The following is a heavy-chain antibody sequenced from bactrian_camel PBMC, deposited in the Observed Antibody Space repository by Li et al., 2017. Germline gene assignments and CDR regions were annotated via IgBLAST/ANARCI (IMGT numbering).Heavy chain of an antibody. V-gene: IGHV3S26*01. J-gene: IGHJ4*01. CDR3: AADSWARCAHCGSWSKRPTSPY. CDR1: YTRSSNC. Sequence: HVQLVESGGGSVQAGGSLRLSCGYTRSSNCMAWFRQAPGKGLEWVSSLSSGGGMIRYAASVKGRFAISRDSAKNTLYLQMDSLKPEDTATYYCAADSWARCAHCGSWSKRPTSPYWGQGTQVTVSS. D-gene: IGHD2*01. CDR2: LSSGGGMI.